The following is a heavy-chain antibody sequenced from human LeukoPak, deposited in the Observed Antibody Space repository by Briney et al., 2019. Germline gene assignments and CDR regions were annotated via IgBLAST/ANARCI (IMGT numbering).Heavy chain of an antibody. CDR2: ISSDGSNT. CDR3: IRVPY. V-gene: IGHV3-74*01. CDR1: GFTFNKYY. Sequence: GGSLRLSCAVSGFTFNKYYMHWVRQAPRKGLVWVSRISSDGSNTNYADSVKGRFTISRDNAKNTLYLQMNSLRAEDTAVYYCIRVPYWGQGALVTVSS. J-gene: IGHJ4*02.